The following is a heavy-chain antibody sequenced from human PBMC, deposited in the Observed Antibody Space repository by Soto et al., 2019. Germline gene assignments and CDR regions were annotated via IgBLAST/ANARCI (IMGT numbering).Heavy chain of an antibody. CDR3: ARDPISSSWYVAPALQH. V-gene: IGHV3-66*01. CDR2: IYSGGIT. J-gene: IGHJ1*01. Sequence: EVQLVESGGGLVQPGGSLRLSCAASGFTVSGNYMSWVRQAPGKGLEWVSVIYSGGITYCADSVKGRFTISRDNSKNTLYLQMSSLRAEDTAVYYCARDPISSSWYVAPALQHWGQGTLVTVSS. D-gene: IGHD6-13*01. CDR1: GFTVSGNY.